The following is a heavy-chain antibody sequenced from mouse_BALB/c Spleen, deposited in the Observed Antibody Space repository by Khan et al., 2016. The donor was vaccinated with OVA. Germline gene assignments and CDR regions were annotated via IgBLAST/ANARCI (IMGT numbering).Heavy chain of an antibody. CDR3: SRGGGGDRFAY. V-gene: IGHV1S137*01. CDR1: GYTFTDFT. J-gene: IGHJ3*01. Sequence: HXKQSGAELVRPGVSVKISCKGSGYTFTDFTMHWVKQSHAKSLEWIGVVSTYYGDATYNQKFKGKATMTVDKSSSTAYMELARLTSEDSAIYYCSRGGGGDRFAYWGQGTLVTVSA. CDR2: VSTYYGDA.